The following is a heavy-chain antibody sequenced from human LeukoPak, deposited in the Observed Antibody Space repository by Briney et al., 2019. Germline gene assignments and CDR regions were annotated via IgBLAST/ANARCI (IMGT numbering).Heavy chain of an antibody. V-gene: IGHV1-8*01. CDR3: ARYYYDSSGYYGDDAFDI. Sequence: ASVKVSCKASGYTFTSYDINWVRQATGQGLEWMGWMNPNGGNTGYAQKFQGRVTMTRNTSISTAYMELSSLRSEDTAVYYCARYYYDSSGYYGDDAFDIWGQGTMVTVSS. J-gene: IGHJ3*02. D-gene: IGHD3-22*01. CDR1: GYTFTSYD. CDR2: MNPNGGNT.